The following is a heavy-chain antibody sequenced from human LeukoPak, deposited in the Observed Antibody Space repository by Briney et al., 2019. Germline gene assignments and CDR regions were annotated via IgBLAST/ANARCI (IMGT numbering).Heavy chain of an antibody. V-gene: IGHV4-39*01. J-gene: IGHJ5*02. CDR2: VYYSGNT. CDR3: ARLGVLWQTDNWFDP. D-gene: IGHD2/OR15-2a*01. Sequence: SETLSLTCTVSGASITNSNYYWGWIRQPPGKGLEWIGSVYYSGNTHYNPSLKSRLTISVDTSKSQFSLKLSSVTAADTAVYYCARLGVLWQTDNWFDPWGQGTLVTVST. CDR1: GASITNSNYY.